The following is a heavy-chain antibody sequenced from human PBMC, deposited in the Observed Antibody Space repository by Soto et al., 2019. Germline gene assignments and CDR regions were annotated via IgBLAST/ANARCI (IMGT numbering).Heavy chain of an antibody. Sequence: GGSLRLSCAASGFTFSNAWMNWVRQAPGKGLEWVGRIKSKTDGGTTDYAAPVKGRFTISRDDSKNTLYLQMNSLKTEDTAVYYCTTSIAVAGTPDYYYYYGMDVWGQGTTVTVSS. J-gene: IGHJ6*02. CDR3: TTSIAVAGTPDYYYYYGMDV. V-gene: IGHV3-15*07. CDR1: GFTFSNAW. D-gene: IGHD6-19*01. CDR2: IKSKTDGGTT.